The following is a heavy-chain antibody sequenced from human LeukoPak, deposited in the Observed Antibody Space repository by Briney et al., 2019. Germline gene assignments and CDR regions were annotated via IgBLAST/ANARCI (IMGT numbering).Heavy chain of an antibody. Sequence: PSETLSLTCTVSGDSISSYYWSWIRQPPGKGLEWIGYIYSTGSANYNPSLKSRVTLSVDTAKNQFSLKLNSVTAADTAVYCCASLITIFGVVMVNWFDPWGQGTLVTVSS. V-gene: IGHV4-59*12. CDR2: IYSTGSA. D-gene: IGHD3-3*01. CDR1: GDSISSYY. J-gene: IGHJ5*02. CDR3: ASLITIFGVVMVNWFDP.